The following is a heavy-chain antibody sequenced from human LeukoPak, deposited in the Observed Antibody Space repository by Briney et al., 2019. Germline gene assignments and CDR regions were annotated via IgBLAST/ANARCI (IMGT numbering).Heavy chain of an antibody. CDR3: ARSGSSSWYRTGFEYYFDY. CDR1: GGSFSGYL. J-gene: IGHJ4*02. Sequence: LSLTCGVYGGSFSGYLWNWIRQPPGKGLEWVSYISSSGSTIYYADSVKGRFTISRDNAKNSLYLQMNSLRAEDTAVYYCARSGSSSWYRTGFEYYFDYWGQGTLVTVSS. CDR2: ISSSGSTI. D-gene: IGHD6-13*01. V-gene: IGHV3-11*01.